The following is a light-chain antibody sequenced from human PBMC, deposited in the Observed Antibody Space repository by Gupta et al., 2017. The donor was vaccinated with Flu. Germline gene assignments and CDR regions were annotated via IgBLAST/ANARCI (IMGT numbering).Light chain of an antibody. V-gene: IGKV3-15*01. J-gene: IGKJ1*01. Sequence: PATLSVSPGERATLSCRASQSLSSNLAWYQQKPGQAPRLLIYDASTRATGVPARFSGSGSGTEFTLTISSLQSEDFALYFCQQYNNWPWSFGQGTKVEVK. CDR3: QQYNNWPWS. CDR1: QSLSSN. CDR2: DAS.